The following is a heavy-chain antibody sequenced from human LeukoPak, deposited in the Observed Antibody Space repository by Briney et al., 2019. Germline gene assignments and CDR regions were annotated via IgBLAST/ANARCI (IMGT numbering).Heavy chain of an antibody. Sequence: PSETLSLTCTISGGSISSYYWSWIRQPAGKGLEWIGRIYTSGSTNYNPSLKTRVTVSVDTSKSQFSLNLNSVSAADTAVYYCARGPAAGNDYWGQGTLVTVSS. CDR3: ARGPAAGNDY. J-gene: IGHJ4*02. D-gene: IGHD6-13*01. CDR1: GGSISSYY. V-gene: IGHV4-4*07. CDR2: IYTSGST.